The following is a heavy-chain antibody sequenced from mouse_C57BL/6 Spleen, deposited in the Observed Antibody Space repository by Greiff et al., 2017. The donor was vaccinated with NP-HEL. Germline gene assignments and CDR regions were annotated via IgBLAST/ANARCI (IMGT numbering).Heavy chain of an antibody. Sequence: VQLQQPGAELVKPGASVKLSCKASGYTFTSYWMHWVKQRPGQGLEWIGMIHPNSGSTNYNEKFKSKATLTVDKSSSTAYMQLSSLTSEDSAVYYGARNGYHYYAMDYWGQGTSVTVSS. J-gene: IGHJ4*01. D-gene: IGHD2-2*01. V-gene: IGHV1-64*01. CDR3: ARNGYHYYAMDY. CDR1: GYTFTSYW. CDR2: IHPNSGST.